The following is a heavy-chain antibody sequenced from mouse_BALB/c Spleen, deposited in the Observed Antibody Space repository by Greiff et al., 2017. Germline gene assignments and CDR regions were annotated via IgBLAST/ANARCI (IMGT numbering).Heavy chain of an antibody. V-gene: IGHV14-1*02. CDR1: GFNIKDYY. J-gene: IGHJ4*01. D-gene: IGHD2-14*01. CDR3: AYRYGHYYAMDY. CDR2: IDPENGNT. Sequence: VQLKESGAELVRPGALVKLSCKASGFNIKDYYMHWVKQRPEQGLEWIGWIDPENGNTIYDPKFQGKASITADTSSNTAYLQLSSLTSEDTAVYYCAYRYGHYYAMDYWGQGTSVTVSS.